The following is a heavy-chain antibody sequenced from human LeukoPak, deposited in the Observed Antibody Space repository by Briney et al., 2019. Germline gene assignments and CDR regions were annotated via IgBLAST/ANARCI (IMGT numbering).Heavy chain of an antibody. Sequence: PGGSLRLSCAASGFTFSSYAMSWVRQAPGKGLEWVSAISGSGGSTYYADSVKGRFTISRDNSKNTLYLQMNSLRVEDTAVYYCAKDRGYSYGLFDYWGQGTLVTVSS. J-gene: IGHJ4*02. CDR3: AKDRGYSYGLFDY. CDR2: ISGSGGST. V-gene: IGHV3-23*01. CDR1: GFTFSSYA. D-gene: IGHD5-18*01.